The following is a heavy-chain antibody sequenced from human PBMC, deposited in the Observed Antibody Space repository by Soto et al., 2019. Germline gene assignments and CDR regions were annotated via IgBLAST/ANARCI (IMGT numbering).Heavy chain of an antibody. CDR2: INPNTGAS. V-gene: IGHV1-2*02. D-gene: IGHD6-19*01. J-gene: IGHJ4*02. CDR3: VRVVAGYEC. CDR1: GYTFTDYY. Sequence: QVQLVQSGAEVKKPGASVKVSCKASGYTFTDYYLHWVRQAPGQGLEWMGWINPNTGASNSAQSFQGRVTMTRDTSIGTAYMELSRLTSDDTAVYFCVRVVAGYECWGQGTLVTVSS.